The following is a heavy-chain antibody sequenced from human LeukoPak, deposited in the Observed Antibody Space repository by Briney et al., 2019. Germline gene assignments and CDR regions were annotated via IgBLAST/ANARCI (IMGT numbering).Heavy chain of an antibody. CDR3: ARARIPGYYDSGNMDV. V-gene: IGHV3-74*01. D-gene: IGHD3-22*01. J-gene: IGHJ6*03. Sequence: GGSLRLSCAASGFTFSSYWMHWVRQARGKGLVWVSRINTDGSSTSYADSVKGRFTISRDNAKNTLYLQMNSLRAEDTAVYYCARARIPGYYDSGNMDVWGKGTTVTVSS. CDR1: GFTFSSYW. CDR2: INTDGSST.